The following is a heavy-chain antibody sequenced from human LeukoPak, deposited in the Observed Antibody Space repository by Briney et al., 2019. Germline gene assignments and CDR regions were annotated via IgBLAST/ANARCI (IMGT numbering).Heavy chain of an antibody. Sequence: SETLSLTCAVYGGSFSGYYWSWIRQPPGKGLEWIGEINHSGSTNYNPSLKSRVTISVDTSKNQFSLKLSSVTAADTAVYCCARGRGKYYYDSSGYYSAGWGQGTLVTVSS. V-gene: IGHV4-34*01. D-gene: IGHD3-22*01. CDR3: ARGRGKYYYDSSGYYSAG. J-gene: IGHJ4*02. CDR2: INHSGST. CDR1: GGSFSGYY.